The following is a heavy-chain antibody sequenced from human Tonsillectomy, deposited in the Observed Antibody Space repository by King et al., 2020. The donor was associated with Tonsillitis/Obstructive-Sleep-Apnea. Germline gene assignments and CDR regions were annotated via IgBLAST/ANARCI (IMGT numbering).Heavy chain of an antibody. J-gene: IGHJ4*02. D-gene: IGHD6-19*01. Sequence: VQLVESGGGLVQPGGSLRLSCSASGFTFMCYAMNWVRQSPGKGLEYGLAIISNGGSTYYSDSVYGRFTVSRDNSKNTLYLQMSSLRAEDTAVYYCVKDLRGWLADYWGQGTLVTVSS. CDR1: GFTFMCYA. CDR2: IISNGGST. CDR3: VKDLRGWLADY. V-gene: IGHV3-64D*06.